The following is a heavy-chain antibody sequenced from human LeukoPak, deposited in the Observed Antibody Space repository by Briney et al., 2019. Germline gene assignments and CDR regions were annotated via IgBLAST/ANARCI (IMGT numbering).Heavy chain of an antibody. CDR1: GFTFSSYA. V-gene: IGHV3-23*01. CDR3: AKRAIWYYYYYMDV. CDR2: ISGSGGST. D-gene: IGHD3-3*01. Sequence: GGSLRLSCAASGFTFSSYAMSWVRQAPGKGLKWVSAISGSGGSTYYADSVKGRFTISRDNSKNTLYLQMNSLRAEDTAVYYCAKRAIWYYYYYMDVWGKGTTVTVSS. J-gene: IGHJ6*03.